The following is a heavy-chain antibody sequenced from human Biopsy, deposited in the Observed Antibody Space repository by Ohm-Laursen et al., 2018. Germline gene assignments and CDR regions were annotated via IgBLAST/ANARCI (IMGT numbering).Heavy chain of an antibody. CDR2: INCKTGAT. J-gene: IGHJ4*02. D-gene: IGHD2-8*01. V-gene: IGHV1-2*02. CDR3: ARDPLNGHKHFDY. CDR1: GYTLTGYA. Sequence: ASVKVSCNASGYTLTGYAIHWMRQAPGQGLEWLGYINCKTGATNYARKFQGTVTMTRDTSISTAYLALGSLRSADTAIYYCARDPLNGHKHFDYWGQGSLVTVSS.